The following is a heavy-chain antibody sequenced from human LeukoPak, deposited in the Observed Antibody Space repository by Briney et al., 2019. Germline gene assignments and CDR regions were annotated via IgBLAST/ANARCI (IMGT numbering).Heavy chain of an antibody. CDR3: ASPYYYDSSGYSPDAFDI. D-gene: IGHD3-22*01. J-gene: IGHJ3*02. Sequence: ASVKVSCKASGYTFTSYAMHWVRQAPGQRLEWMGRIIPILGIANYAQKFQGRVTITADKSTSTAYMELSSLRSEDTAVYYCASPYYYDSSGYSPDAFDIWGQGTMVTVSS. V-gene: IGHV1-69*04. CDR2: IIPILGIA. CDR1: GYTFTSYA.